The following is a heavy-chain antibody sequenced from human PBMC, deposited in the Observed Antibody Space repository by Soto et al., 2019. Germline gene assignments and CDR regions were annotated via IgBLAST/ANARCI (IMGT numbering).Heavy chain of an antibody. D-gene: IGHD1-1*01. Sequence: ASVKVSWKASGYTFTGYYMHWVRQAPGQGLEWMGWINPNSGGTNYAQKFQGWVTMTRDTSISTAYMELSRLRSDDTAVYYCASVGNYYYGMGVWGQGTTVTVSS. V-gene: IGHV1-2*04. J-gene: IGHJ6*02. CDR2: INPNSGGT. CDR3: ASVGNYYYGMGV. CDR1: GYTFTGYY.